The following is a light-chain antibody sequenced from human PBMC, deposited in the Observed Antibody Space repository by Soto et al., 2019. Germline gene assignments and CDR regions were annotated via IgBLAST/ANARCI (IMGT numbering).Light chain of an antibody. V-gene: IGKV1-5*03. Sequence: DIRMTQSPSTLSACVGDRVTITGRASPSISKWLAWYQQKPGKAPNLLIYKASTPKSGVPSRFSGSGSGTEFTLTISSLQPDDFATYYCQQSETYPLTLRQRTRLEIK. CDR2: KAS. CDR3: QQSETYPLT. J-gene: IGKJ5*01. CDR1: PSISKW.